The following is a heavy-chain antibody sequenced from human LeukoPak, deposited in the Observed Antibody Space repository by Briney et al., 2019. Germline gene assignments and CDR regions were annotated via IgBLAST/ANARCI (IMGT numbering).Heavy chain of an antibody. J-gene: IGHJ6*03. V-gene: IGHV3-23*01. D-gene: IGHD3-10*01. Sequence: GGPLRLSCAASGFTFSSYAMSWVRQAPGKGLEGVSAISGSGGSTYYADSVKGRFTISRDNSKNTLYLQMNSLRAEDTAVYYCAKTGGDSVLYYYYMDVWGKGTTVTVSS. CDR1: GFTFSSYA. CDR3: AKTGGDSVLYYYYMDV. CDR2: ISGSGGST.